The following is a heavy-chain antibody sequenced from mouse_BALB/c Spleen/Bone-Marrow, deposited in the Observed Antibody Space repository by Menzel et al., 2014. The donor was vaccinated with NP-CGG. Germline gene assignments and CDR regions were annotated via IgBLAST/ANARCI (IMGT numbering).Heavy chain of an antibody. Sequence: EVMLVESGGGLVKPGGSLKLPCAASGFAFSSYAMSWVRQTPEKRLEWVATISSGGSYTYYPDSVKGRFTISRDNAKNTLYLQMSSPRSEDTAMYYCARHGITRLLDYWGQGTTLTVSS. CDR2: ISSGGSYT. J-gene: IGHJ2*01. CDR1: GFAFSSYA. CDR3: ARHGITRLLDY. D-gene: IGHD2-4*01. V-gene: IGHV5-9-1*01.